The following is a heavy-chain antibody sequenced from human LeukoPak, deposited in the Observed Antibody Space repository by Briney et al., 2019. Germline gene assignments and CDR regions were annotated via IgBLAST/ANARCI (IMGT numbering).Heavy chain of an antibody. CDR1: GFTVSSYR. CDR2: ISSSSSYI. CDR3: ARDDYGDYAGFDY. D-gene: IGHD4-17*01. J-gene: IGHJ4*02. V-gene: IGHV3-21*01. Sequence: GGSLRLSCAASGFTVSSYRMNWVRQAPGKGLEWVSSISSSSSYIYYADSVKGRFTISRDNAKNSLYLQMNSLRAEDTAVYYCARDDYGDYAGFDYWGQGTLVTVSS.